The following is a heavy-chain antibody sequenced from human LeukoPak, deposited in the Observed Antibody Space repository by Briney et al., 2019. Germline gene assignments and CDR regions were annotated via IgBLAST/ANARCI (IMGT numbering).Heavy chain of an antibody. J-gene: IGHJ6*04. Sequence: ASVKVSCKASGYTFTNYGITWVRQAPGHGLEWMGWISAYNANTNYAQKFQRRVTMTTDTSTSTVYMELRSLRSDDTAIYYCARTDYDILTGARMDVWGKGTTVTVSS. CDR3: ARTDYDILTGARMDV. D-gene: IGHD3-9*01. V-gene: IGHV1-18*04. CDR1: GYTFTNYG. CDR2: ISAYNANT.